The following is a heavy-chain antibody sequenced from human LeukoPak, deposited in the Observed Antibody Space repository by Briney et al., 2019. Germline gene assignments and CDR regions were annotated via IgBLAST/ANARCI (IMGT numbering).Heavy chain of an antibody. V-gene: IGHV4-38-2*01. J-gene: IGHJ5*02. CDR2: IYHSGST. D-gene: IGHD3-3*01. Sequence: SSETLSLTCAVSGYSISRGYYWGWTRQPPGKGLEWIGSIYHSGSTYYNPSLKSRVTISVDTSKNHFSVNLNSVTAADTAVYYCARNFTGIPIFGVLILNNWFDPWGQGTLVTVSS. CDR3: ARNFTGIPIFGVLILNNWFDP. CDR1: GYSISRGYY.